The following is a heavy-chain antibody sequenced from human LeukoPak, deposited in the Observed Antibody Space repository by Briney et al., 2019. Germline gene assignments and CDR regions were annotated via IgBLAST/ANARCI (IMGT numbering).Heavy chain of an antibody. D-gene: IGHD3-22*01. CDR2: IYYSGST. Sequence: KTSETLSLTCTVSGGSISSYYWSWFRQPPVKGLEWIGYIYYSGSTNYNPSLKSRVTISVDTSKNQFSLKLSSVTAADTAVYYCARDRMIVPSGGFDLWGRGTLVTVSS. CDR1: GGSISSYY. CDR3: ARDRMIVPSGGFDL. V-gene: IGHV4-59*01. J-gene: IGHJ2*01.